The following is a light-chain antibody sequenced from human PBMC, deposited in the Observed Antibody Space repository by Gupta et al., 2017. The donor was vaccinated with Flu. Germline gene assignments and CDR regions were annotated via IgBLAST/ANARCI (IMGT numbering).Light chain of an antibody. Sequence: IAICTTGTSSCVGGCDYFYWPPPDHAPPTVLFWVEVSSRLSTTPARFSGYNSATTASLTIPCVQAEDEADYYCQSYNNNNTGVVFGGGTRLTVL. CDR3: QSYNNNNTGVV. CDR2: EVS. J-gene: IGLJ2*01. CDR1: SSCVGGCDY. V-gene: IGLV2-14*01.